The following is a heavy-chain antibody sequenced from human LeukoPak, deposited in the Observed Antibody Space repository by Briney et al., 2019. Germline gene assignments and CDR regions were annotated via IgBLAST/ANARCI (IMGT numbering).Heavy chain of an antibody. D-gene: IGHD3-3*01. J-gene: IGHJ4*02. CDR2: INYSGST. V-gene: IGHV4-59*08. Sequence: SETLSLTCTVSGASIRSYYWNWLRQPPGKGLEWIGYINYSGSTNYNPSLKSRVTISVDASKNQFSLNLSSVTAADTAVYYCASYDFWSGYPFDYWGQGALVTVSS. CDR1: GASIRSYY. CDR3: ASYDFWSGYPFDY.